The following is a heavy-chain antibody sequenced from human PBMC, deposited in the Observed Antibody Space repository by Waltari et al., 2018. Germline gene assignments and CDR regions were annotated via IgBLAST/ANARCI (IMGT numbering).Heavy chain of an antibody. CDR1: GGTFSSYA. D-gene: IGHD3-3*01. J-gene: IGHJ2*01. CDR3: ARDEDFWSGYPYWYFDL. CDR2: IIPIFGTA. V-gene: IGHV1-69*08. Sequence: QVQLVQSGAEVKKPGSSVKVSCKASGGTFSSYAISWVRQAPGQGLEWMGRIIPIFGTANDAKKCQGRVTSTADKSTSTAYMELSSLGSEDTAVYYCARDEDFWSGYPYWYFDLWGRGTLVTVSS.